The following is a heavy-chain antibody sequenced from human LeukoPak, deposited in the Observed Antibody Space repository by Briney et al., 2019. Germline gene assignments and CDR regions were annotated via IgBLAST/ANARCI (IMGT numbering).Heavy chain of an antibody. D-gene: IGHD6-19*01. CDR3: ARGVAGPYYFDY. Sequence: SETLSLTCTVSGGSISSGGYYWSWIRQHPGKGLEWIVYVDYSKSTYYNPSLKIRVIISVDASKNHFSLKLSSVTAADTAIYYCARGVAGPYYFDYWGQGTLVTVSS. CDR1: GGSISSGGYY. V-gene: IGHV4-31*03. CDR2: VDYSKST. J-gene: IGHJ4*02.